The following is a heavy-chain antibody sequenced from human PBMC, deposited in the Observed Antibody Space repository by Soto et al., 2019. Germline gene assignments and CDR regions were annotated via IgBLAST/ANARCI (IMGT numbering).Heavy chain of an antibody. CDR3: AKVLSYYYGWFDP. J-gene: IGHJ5*02. D-gene: IGHD3-22*01. Sequence: PGGSLRLSCTASGFKFSDYAITWVRQAPGEGLEWVSVISGSGGVTYFADSVKGRFTVSRDNSKNTVFLQLNNVRAEDSAVYFCAKVLSYYYGWFDP. CDR1: GFKFSDYA. CDR2: ISGSGGVT. V-gene: IGHV3-23*01.